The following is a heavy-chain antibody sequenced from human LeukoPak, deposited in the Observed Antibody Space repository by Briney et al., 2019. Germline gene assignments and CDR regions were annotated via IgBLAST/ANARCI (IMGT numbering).Heavy chain of an antibody. Sequence: SETLSLTCTVSGGSISSSSYYWGWIRQPPGKGLEWIGSIYYSGSTYYNPSLKSRVTISVDTSKNQFSLKLSSVTAADTAVYYCARGGSNYSSLGRFDYWGQGTLVTVSS. CDR1: GGSISSSSYY. V-gene: IGHV4-39*07. D-gene: IGHD4-11*01. CDR3: ARGGSNYSSLGRFDY. J-gene: IGHJ4*02. CDR2: IYYSGST.